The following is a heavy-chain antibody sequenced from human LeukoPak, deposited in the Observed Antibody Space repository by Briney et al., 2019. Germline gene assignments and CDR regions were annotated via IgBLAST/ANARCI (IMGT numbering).Heavy chain of an antibody. V-gene: IGHV4-59*01. CDR2: IYYSGST. D-gene: IGHD6-13*01. CDR3: ARHLTAAAGIGRAYYYYYMDV. Sequence: PSETLSLTCIFSGGSISSYYWSWIRQPPGKGLEWIGYIYYSGSTNYNPSLKSRVTISLDTSKNQFSLKLSSVTAADTAVYYCARHLTAAAGIGRAYYYYYMDVWGKGTTVTVT. J-gene: IGHJ6*03. CDR1: GGSISSYY.